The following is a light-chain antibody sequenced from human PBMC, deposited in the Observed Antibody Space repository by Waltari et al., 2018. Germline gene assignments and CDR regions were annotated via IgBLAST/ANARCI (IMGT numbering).Light chain of an antibody. V-gene: IGLV8-61*01. CDR3: VLYTGSGISV. CDR2: STN. CDR1: SGSVSTGNY. J-gene: IGLJ3*02. Sequence: QTVVTQETSFSVSPGGTVTLTCGLSSGSVSTGNYPSWYQQTPGQPPRTLIYSTNSRSSGVPDRVSGSILGNKAALTITGAQADDESDCYCVLYTGSGISVFGGGTKLTVL.